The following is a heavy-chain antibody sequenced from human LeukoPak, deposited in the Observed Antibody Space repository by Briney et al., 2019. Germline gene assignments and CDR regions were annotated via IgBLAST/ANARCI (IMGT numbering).Heavy chain of an antibody. Sequence: KPSETLSLMCAVYGGSFSGYYWSWIRQPPGKGLEWIGEINHSGSTNYNPSLKSRVTISVDTSKNQFSLKLSSVTAADTAVYYCARVGTTTTYYDFWSGYSNFDYWGQGTLVTVSS. J-gene: IGHJ4*02. CDR1: GGSFSGYY. CDR2: INHSGST. CDR3: ARVGTTTTYYDFWSGYSNFDY. D-gene: IGHD3-3*01. V-gene: IGHV4-34*01.